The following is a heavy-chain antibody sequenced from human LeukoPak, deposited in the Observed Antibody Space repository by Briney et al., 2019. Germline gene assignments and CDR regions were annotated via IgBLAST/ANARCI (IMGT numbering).Heavy chain of an antibody. CDR2: IWYDGSNK. D-gene: IGHD3-10*01. CDR3: ATDRGGSPFDY. Sequence: GGSLRLSCAASGFTFSSYGMHWVRQAPGKGLEWVAVIWYDGSNKYYADSVKGRFTISRDNSKNTPYLQMNSLRAEDTAVYYCATDRGGSPFDYWGQGTLVTVSS. V-gene: IGHV3-33*01. CDR1: GFTFSSYG. J-gene: IGHJ4*02.